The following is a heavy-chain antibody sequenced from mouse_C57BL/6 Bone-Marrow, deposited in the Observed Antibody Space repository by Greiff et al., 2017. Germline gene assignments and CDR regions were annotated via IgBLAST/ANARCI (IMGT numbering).Heavy chain of an antibody. CDR2: IHPNSGST. D-gene: IGHD2-5*01. Sequence: QVQLQQPGAELVKPGASVKLSCKASGYTFTSYWMHWVKQRPGQGLEWIGMIHPNSGSTNYNEKFKSKATLTVDKSSSTAYMQLSSLTSADSAVYYCARSGYSTFFDYWGQGTTRTVSS. J-gene: IGHJ2*01. CDR3: ARSGYSTFFDY. CDR1: GYTFTSYW. V-gene: IGHV1-64*01.